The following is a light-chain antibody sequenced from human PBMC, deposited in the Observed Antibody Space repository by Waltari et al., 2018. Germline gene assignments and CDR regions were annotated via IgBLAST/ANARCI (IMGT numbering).Light chain of an antibody. V-gene: IGKV1-39*01. CDR3: QQSHNTPWT. CDR1: QSISTS. J-gene: IGKJ1*01. CDR2: AAS. Sequence: DIQMTQSPSSLSASLGDRVTITCRASQSISTSLNWYQQKPGKAPNLLMYAASTLQSGVTSRVSGSGSGTDFTLTISSLQPEDSATYFCQQSHNTPWTFGQGTKVEIK.